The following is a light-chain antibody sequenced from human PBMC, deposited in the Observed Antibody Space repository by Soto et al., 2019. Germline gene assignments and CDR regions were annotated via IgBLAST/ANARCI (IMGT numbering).Light chain of an antibody. J-gene: IGLJ1*01. V-gene: IGLV2-14*01. CDR1: NSDVGGYNF. CDR3: SSYASSSTLV. Sequence: QSALTQPAFVSGSPGQSITISCTGTNSDVGGYNFVSWYQQHPGKVPKLMIYDVTNRPSGVSNCFSGSKSGNTASLTISGLQAEDEAYYCCSSYASSSTLVFGTGTKVTVL. CDR2: DVT.